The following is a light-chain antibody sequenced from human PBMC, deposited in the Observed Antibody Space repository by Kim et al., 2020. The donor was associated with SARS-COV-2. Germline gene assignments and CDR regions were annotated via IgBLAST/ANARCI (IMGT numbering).Light chain of an antibody. CDR3: QQYDKDPYS. J-gene: IGKJ2*03. Sequence: CASIGDRVSISCRANKRISSWLAWYQQKPGKAPKLLIYKTSYLESGVPSGFSGSGSGTEFTLTIASLQPDDFATYYCQQYDKDPYSFGQGTKLEI. V-gene: IGKV1-5*03. CDR1: KRISSW. CDR2: KTS.